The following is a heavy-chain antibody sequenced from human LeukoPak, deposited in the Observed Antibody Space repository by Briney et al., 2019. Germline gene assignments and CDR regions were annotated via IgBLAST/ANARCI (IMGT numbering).Heavy chain of an antibody. Sequence: QPGGSLRLSCAASGFTISTYAMTWVRRAPGKGLEWVSSITSSGATTYYADSVKGRFTISRDISKNTLYLQMNSLTAEDTAVYYCARGLDGSYSERYFDYWGQGTLVTVSS. CDR1: GFTISTYA. V-gene: IGHV3-23*01. D-gene: IGHD1-26*01. CDR3: ARGLDGSYSERYFDY. CDR2: ITSSGATT. J-gene: IGHJ4*02.